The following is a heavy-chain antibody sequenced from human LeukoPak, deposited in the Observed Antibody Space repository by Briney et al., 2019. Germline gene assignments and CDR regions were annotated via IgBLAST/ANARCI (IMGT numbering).Heavy chain of an antibody. CDR1: GFTFSSYW. J-gene: IGHJ4*02. CDR2: IKQDGSEK. Sequence: PGGSLRLSCAASGFTFSSYWMSWVRQAPGKGLEWVANIKQDGSEKYYVDSVKGRFTISRDNAKNSLYLQMNSLRAEGTAVYYCARGRGVRGVISDYWGQGTLVTVSS. D-gene: IGHD3-10*01. CDR3: ARGRGVRGVISDY. V-gene: IGHV3-7*01.